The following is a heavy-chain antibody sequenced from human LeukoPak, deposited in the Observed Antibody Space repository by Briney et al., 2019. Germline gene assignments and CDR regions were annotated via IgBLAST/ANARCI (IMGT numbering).Heavy chain of an antibody. D-gene: IGHD4-23*01. CDR3: AKVPSFDYGGTILEWCYFDY. Sequence: GGSLRLSCAASGFTFSSYSMNWVRQAPGKGLEWVSSISSSSSYIYYADSVKGRFTISRDNSKNTLYLQMNSLRAEDTAVYYCAKVPSFDYGGTILEWCYFDYWGQGTLVTVSS. CDR2: ISSSSSYI. V-gene: IGHV3-21*01. CDR1: GFTFSSYS. J-gene: IGHJ4*02.